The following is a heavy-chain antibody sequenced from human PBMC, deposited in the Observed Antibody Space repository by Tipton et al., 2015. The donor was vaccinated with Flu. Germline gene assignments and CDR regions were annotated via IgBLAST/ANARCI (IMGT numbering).Heavy chain of an antibody. CDR1: GDSISGDYY. D-gene: IGHD3-10*01. Sequence: TLSLTCTISGDSISGDYYWGWIRQPAGEGLEWIGRIYTNANTNYKASLKSRVTISIDRSKNQFSLDLNSVTAADTAVYYCARLTYYYGSGTSDYWGQGTLVTVSS. J-gene: IGHJ4*02. V-gene: IGHV4-61*02. CDR2: IYTNANT. CDR3: ARLTYYYGSGTSDY.